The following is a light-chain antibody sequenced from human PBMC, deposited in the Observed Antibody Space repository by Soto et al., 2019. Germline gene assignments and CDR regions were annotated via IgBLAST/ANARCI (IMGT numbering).Light chain of an antibody. CDR3: QQYTTSSWT. CDR1: HTVNNNY. V-gene: IGKV3-20*01. Sequence: EVVVTQSPGTLSLSPGEGATLSCRSSHTVNNNYLAWYQQKPGQAPRLLIYGASSRATGIPDRFSGSGSGTDFTLTISRPEPEDFAVYYCQQYTTSSWTFGQGTKVDIK. CDR2: GAS. J-gene: IGKJ1*01.